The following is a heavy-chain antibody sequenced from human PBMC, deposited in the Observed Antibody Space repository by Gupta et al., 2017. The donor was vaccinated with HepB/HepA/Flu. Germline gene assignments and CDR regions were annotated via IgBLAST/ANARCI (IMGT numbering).Heavy chain of an antibody. CDR1: GGTFSSYA. CDR2: IIPIFGTA. Sequence: QVQLVQSGAEVKKPGSSVKVSCKASGGTFSSYAISWVRQAPGQGLEWMGGIIPIFGTANYAQKFQGRVTITADKSTSTAYMELSSLRSEDTAVYYCARDVKAAAGSGDWFDPWGQGPWSPSPQ. D-gene: IGHD6-13*01. CDR3: ARDVKAAAGSGDWFDP. J-gene: IGHJ5*02. V-gene: IGHV1-69*06.